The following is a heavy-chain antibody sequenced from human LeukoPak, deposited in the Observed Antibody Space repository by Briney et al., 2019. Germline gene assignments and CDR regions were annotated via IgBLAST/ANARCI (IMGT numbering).Heavy chain of an antibody. CDR3: ARDYGRRGNSVGLHWFDP. D-gene: IGHD4-23*01. CDR1: GYTFTSYG. Sequence: ASVKVSCKASGYTFTSYGISWVRQAPGQGLEWMGWISAYNGNTNYAQKLQGRVTMTTDTSTSTAYMELRSLRSDDTAVYYCARDYGRRGNSVGLHWFDPWGQGTLVTVSS. CDR2: ISAYNGNT. V-gene: IGHV1-18*01. J-gene: IGHJ5*02.